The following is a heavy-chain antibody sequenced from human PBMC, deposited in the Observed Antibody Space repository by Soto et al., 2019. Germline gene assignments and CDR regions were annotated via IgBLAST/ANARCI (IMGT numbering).Heavy chain of an antibody. CDR2: IYYSGST. V-gene: IGHV4-59*01. D-gene: IGHD6-13*01. CDR3: ARGRSPWIAAAGTTSYYYYMDV. CDR1: GGSISSYY. Sequence: LSLTCTVSGGSISSYYWSWIRQPPGKGLEWIGYIYYSGSTNYNPSLKSRVTISVDTSKNQFSLKLSSVTAADTAVYYCARGRSPWIAAAGTTSYYYYMDVWGKGTTVTVSS. J-gene: IGHJ6*03.